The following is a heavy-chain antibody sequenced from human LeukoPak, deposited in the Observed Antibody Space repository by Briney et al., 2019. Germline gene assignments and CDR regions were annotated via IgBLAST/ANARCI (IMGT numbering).Heavy chain of an antibody. CDR2: ISYDGSNK. V-gene: IGHV3-30*04. D-gene: IGHD3-10*01. Sequence: GGSLRLSSAASGFTFSTYAMHWVRQAPGKGLEWVAVISYDGSNKYYADSVKGRFTISRDNSKNTLYLQMNSLRAEDTAVYYCSRYYGITSDAFDYWGQGALVTVSS. J-gene: IGHJ4*02. CDR1: GFTFSTYA. CDR3: SRYYGITSDAFDY.